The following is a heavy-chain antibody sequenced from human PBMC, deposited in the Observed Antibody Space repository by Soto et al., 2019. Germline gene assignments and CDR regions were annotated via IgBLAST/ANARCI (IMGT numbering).Heavy chain of an antibody. J-gene: IGHJ4*02. CDR1: GDSIRSSSL. CDR3: ARREIQGPIDY. D-gene: IGHD1-26*01. V-gene: IGHV4-4*02. Sequence: PSETLSLTCAVSGDSIRSSSLWSWVRQPPGKGLEWIGEIHHSAGTNYNSSLKSRVIMSVDKSKNQFSLKLTSVTAVDPAVYYCARREIQGPIDYWGQGTLVTVSS. CDR2: IHHSAGT.